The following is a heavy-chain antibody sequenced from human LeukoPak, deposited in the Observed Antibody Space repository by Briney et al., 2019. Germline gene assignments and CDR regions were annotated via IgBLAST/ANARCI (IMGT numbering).Heavy chain of an antibody. CDR3: ARSLPNTYYYGSGSYRDNWFDP. CDR1: GGSISSYY. D-gene: IGHD3-10*01. Sequence: PSETLSLTXTVSGGSISSYYWSWIRQPPGKGLEWIGYIYYSGSTNYNPSLKSRVTISVDTSKNQFSLKLSSVTAADTAVYYCARSLPNTYYYGSGSYRDNWFDPWGQGTLVTVSS. J-gene: IGHJ5*02. CDR2: IYYSGST. V-gene: IGHV4-59*01.